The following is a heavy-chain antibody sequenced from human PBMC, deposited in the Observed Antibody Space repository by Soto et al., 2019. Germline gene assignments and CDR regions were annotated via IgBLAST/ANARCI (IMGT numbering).Heavy chain of an antibody. CDR3: ARHYSWNTRGGYFDY. V-gene: IGHV3-30-3*01. CDR1: GFTFSSYA. Sequence: GGSLRLSCAASGFTFSSYAMHWVRQAPGKGLEWVAVISYDGSNKYYADSVKGRFTISRDNSKNTLYLQMNSLRAEDTAVYYCARHYSWNTRGGYFDYWGQGTLVTVSS. CDR2: ISYDGSNK. D-gene: IGHD1-20*01. J-gene: IGHJ4*02.